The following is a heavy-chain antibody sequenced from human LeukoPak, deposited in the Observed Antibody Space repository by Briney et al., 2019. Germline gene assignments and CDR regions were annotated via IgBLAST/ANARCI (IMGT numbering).Heavy chain of an antibody. Sequence: SETLSLTCTVSGGSISSGGYYWRWVRQHPGKGLEWIGYIYYSGSTYYNPSLKSRVTISVDTSKNQFSLKLSSVTAADTAVYYCAKTDYYDSSGFYMYYFDYWGQGTLVTVSS. V-gene: IGHV4-31*03. CDR3: AKTDYYDSSGFYMYYFDY. J-gene: IGHJ4*02. D-gene: IGHD3-22*01. CDR2: IYYSGST. CDR1: GGSISSGGYY.